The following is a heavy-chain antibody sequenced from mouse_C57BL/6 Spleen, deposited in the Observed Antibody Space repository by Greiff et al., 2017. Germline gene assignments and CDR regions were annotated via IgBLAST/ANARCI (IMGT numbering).Heavy chain of an antibody. CDR3: ARGSSGYVKFAY. J-gene: IGHJ3*01. CDR1: GYTFTSYW. CDR2: INPSNGGT. D-gene: IGHD3-2*02. Sequence: QVQLQQPGTELVKPGASVKLSCKASGYTFTSYWMHWVKQRPGQGLEWIGNINPSNGGTNYNEKFKSKATLTVDKSSSTAYMQPSSLTSEDSAVYYGARGSSGYVKFAYWGQGTLVTVSA. V-gene: IGHV1-53*01.